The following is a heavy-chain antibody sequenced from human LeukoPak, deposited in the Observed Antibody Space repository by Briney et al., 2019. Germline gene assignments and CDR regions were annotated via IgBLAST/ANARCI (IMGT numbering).Heavy chain of an antibody. J-gene: IGHJ4*02. CDR2: IYYSGST. V-gene: IGHV4-39*01. Sequence: SETLSLTCTVSGGSISSSSYYWGWIRQPPGKGLDWIGSIYYSGSTYYNPSLKSRVTISVDTSKNQFSLKLSSVTAADTALYYCATWITMIVVVTSYWGQGTLVTVSS. CDR3: ATWITMIVVVTSY. D-gene: IGHD3-22*01. CDR1: GGSISSSSYY.